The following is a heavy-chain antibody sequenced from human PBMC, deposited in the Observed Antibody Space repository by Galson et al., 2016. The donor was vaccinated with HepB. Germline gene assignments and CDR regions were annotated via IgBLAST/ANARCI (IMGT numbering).Heavy chain of an antibody. Sequence: QSGAEVKKPGESLKISCKGSGYSFTNYWIAWVRQLPGKGLEWMGIIYPGDSDTRYSPSFKGQVTISADKSISTAYLQWSSLKASDTAMYLCARHLGATTGASPDFDYWGQGTLVTVPS. CDR1: GYSFTNYW. J-gene: IGHJ4*02. CDR3: ARHLGATTGASPDFDY. CDR2: IYPGDSDT. D-gene: IGHD1-1*01. V-gene: IGHV5-51*01.